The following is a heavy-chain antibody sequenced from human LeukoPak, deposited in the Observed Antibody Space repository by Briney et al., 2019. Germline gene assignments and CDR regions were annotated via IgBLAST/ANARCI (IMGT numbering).Heavy chain of an antibody. Sequence: SETLSLTCAVYGGSFSGYYWSWIRQPPGKGLEWIGEINHSGSTNYNPSLKSRVTISVDTSKNQFSLKLSSVTAADTAVYYCARVDGNTAINYWGRGTLVTVSS. D-gene: IGHD5-18*01. CDR2: INHSGST. V-gene: IGHV4-34*01. CDR1: GGSFSGYY. J-gene: IGHJ4*02. CDR3: ARVDGNTAINY.